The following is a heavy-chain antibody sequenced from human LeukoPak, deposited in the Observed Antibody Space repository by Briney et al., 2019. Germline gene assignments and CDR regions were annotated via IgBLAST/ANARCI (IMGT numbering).Heavy chain of an antibody. V-gene: IGHV4-34*01. CDR1: GGSFSGYY. CDR2: IYYSGST. CDR3: ARSLYDFWSGYPHDYFDY. J-gene: IGHJ4*02. Sequence: RSSETLSLTCAVYGGSFSGYYWSWIRQPPGKGLEWIGSIYYSGSTYYNPSLKSRVTISVDTSKNQFSLKLSSVTAADTAVYYCARSLYDFWSGYPHDYFDYWGQGTLVTVSS. D-gene: IGHD3-3*01.